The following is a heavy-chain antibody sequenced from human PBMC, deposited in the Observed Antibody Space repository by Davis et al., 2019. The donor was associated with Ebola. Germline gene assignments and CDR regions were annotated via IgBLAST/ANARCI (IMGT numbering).Heavy chain of an antibody. CDR1: EYTFTSYD. CDR2: MNPKSGNT. D-gene: IGHD4-23*01. CDR3: ASERNYGGNLGMDV. J-gene: IGHJ6*02. V-gene: IGHV1-8*01. Sequence: AASVKVSCKASEYTFTSYDINWVRQATGQGLEWVGWMNPKSGNTGYAEKFQGRVTMTRNTSISTAYMELSSLRSEDTAMYYCASERNYGGNLGMDVWGQGTTVTVSS.